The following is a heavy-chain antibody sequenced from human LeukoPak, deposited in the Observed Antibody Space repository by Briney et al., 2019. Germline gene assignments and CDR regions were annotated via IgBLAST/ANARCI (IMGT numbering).Heavy chain of an antibody. V-gene: IGHV3-48*01. CDR2: ISSSSSTI. J-gene: IGHJ4*02. D-gene: IGHD2-21*01. CDR3: ARIAVRNPFDY. Sequence: GGSLRLSCAASGFTFSSYSMNWVRQAPGKGLEWVSYISSSSSTIYYADSVKGRFTISRDNSKNTLYLQMNSLRAEDTAVYYCARIAVRNPFDYWGQGTLVTVSS. CDR1: GFTFSSYS.